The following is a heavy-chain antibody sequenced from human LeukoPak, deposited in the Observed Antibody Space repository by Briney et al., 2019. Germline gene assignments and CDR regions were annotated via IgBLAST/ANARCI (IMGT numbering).Heavy chain of an antibody. CDR3: ARDRDGVGMDV. CDR1: GFTFSSYG. D-gene: IGHD5-24*01. CDR2: IYSGGST. V-gene: IGHV3-53*01. Sequence: GGSLRLSCAASGFTFSSYGMHWVRQAPGKGLEWVSVIYSGGSTYYADSVKGRFTISRDNSKNTLYLQMNSLRAEDTAVYYCARDRDGVGMDVWGQGTTVTVSS. J-gene: IGHJ6*02.